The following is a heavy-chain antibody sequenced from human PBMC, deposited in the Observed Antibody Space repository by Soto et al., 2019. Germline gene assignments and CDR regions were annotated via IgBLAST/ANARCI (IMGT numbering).Heavy chain of an antibody. D-gene: IGHD3-22*01. J-gene: IGHJ4*02. V-gene: IGHV3-73*01. CDR1: GFTFSGSA. CDR3: NRHDYDNSGYIDY. Sequence: GGSLRLSCAASGFTFSGSAMHGARQDSGKGLEGVGRIRSKANSYATVYAASVKGTFTTSRDDSKNTAYLQMNSLKTEDTAVYYYNRHDYDNSGYIDYWGQGTLVTVSS. CDR2: IRSKANSYAT.